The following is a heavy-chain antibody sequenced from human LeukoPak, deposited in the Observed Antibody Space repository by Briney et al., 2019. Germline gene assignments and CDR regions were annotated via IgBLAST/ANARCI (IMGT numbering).Heavy chain of an antibody. Sequence: ASVKVSCKASGYTFTGYYMHWVRQAPGQGLEWMGWINPSSGGTNYAQKFQGRVTMTRDTSISTAYMELSRLRSDDTAVYYCARARGSVEMATWGQGTLVTVSS. D-gene: IGHD5-24*01. CDR1: GYTFTGYY. CDR2: INPSSGGT. V-gene: IGHV1-2*02. J-gene: IGHJ4*02. CDR3: ARARGSVEMAT.